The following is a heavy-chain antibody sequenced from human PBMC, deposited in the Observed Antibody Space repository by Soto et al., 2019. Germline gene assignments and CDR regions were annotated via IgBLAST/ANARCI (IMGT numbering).Heavy chain of an antibody. CDR2: IKSKTDGGTT. D-gene: IGHD5-18*01. J-gene: IGHJ6*02. Sequence: PGGSLRLSCAASGFTFSNAWMNWVRQAPGKGLEWVGRIKSKTDGGTTDYAAPVKGRFTISRDDSKNTLYLQMNSLKTEDTAVYYCTRWIQLWFSWTNHYYYYGMDVWGQGTTVTVSS. V-gene: IGHV3-15*07. CDR1: GFTFSNAW. CDR3: TRWIQLWFSWTNHYYYYGMDV.